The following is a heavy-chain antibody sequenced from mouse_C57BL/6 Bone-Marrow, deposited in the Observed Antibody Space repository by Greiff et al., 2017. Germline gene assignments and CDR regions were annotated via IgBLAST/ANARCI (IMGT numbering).Heavy chain of an antibody. D-gene: IGHD1-1*01. V-gene: IGHV1-20*01. CDR2: INPYNGDT. Sequence: EVQLQQPGPELVKPGDSVKISCKASGYSFTGYFMNWVMQSHGKSLEWIGRINPYNGDTFYNQKFKGKATLTVDKSSSTAHMELRSLTSEDSAVYYCAREHYGSSYGYWYFDVWGTGTTVTVSS. CDR3: AREHYGSSYGYWYFDV. CDR1: GYSFTGYF. J-gene: IGHJ1*03.